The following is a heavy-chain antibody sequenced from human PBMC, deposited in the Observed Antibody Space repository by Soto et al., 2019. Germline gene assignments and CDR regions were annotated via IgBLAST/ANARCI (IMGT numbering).Heavy chain of an antibody. V-gene: IGHV1-69*01. CDR2: IIPIFGTA. CDR3: ASITSSGWSRTSYYYYYGMDV. D-gene: IGHD6-19*01. CDR1: VGTFSSYA. Sequence: QVQLVQSGAEVKKPGSSVKVSCKASVGTFSSYAISWVRQAPGQGLEWMGGIIPIFGTANYAQKFQGRVTITADESTSTAYMELSSLRSEDTAVYYCASITSSGWSRTSYYYYYGMDVWGQGTTVTVSS. J-gene: IGHJ6*02.